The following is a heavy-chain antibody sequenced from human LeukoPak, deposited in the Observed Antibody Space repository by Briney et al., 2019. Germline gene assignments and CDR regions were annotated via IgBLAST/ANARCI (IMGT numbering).Heavy chain of an antibody. Sequence: SETLSLTCTVSGGSISSSSYYWGWIRQPPGKGLEWIGSIYYSGSTYYNPSLKSRVTISVDTSKNQFSLKLSSVTAADTAVYYCARDPYDSSGPGGYWGQGTLVTVSS. CDR2: IYYSGST. D-gene: IGHD3-22*01. J-gene: IGHJ4*02. CDR3: ARDPYDSSGPGGY. V-gene: IGHV4-39*07. CDR1: GGSISSSSYY.